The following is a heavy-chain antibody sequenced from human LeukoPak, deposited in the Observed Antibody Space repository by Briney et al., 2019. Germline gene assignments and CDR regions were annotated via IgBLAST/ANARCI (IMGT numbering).Heavy chain of an antibody. CDR1: GFTFSSYW. V-gene: IGHV3-21*01. CDR3: ARGLVGPNDY. D-gene: IGHD2-15*01. Sequence: GGSLRLSCAASGFTFSSYWMGWVRQAPGKGLEWVSSISSSSSYIYYADSVKGRFTISRDNAKNSLYLQMNSLRAEDTAVYYCARGLVGPNDYWGQGTLVTVSS. CDR2: ISSSSSYI. J-gene: IGHJ4*02.